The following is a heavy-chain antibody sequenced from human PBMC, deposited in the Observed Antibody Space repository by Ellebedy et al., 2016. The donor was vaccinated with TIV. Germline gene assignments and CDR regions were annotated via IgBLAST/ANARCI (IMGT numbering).Heavy chain of an antibody. CDR1: GFSFRSSW. J-gene: IGHJ5*02. V-gene: IGHV3-7*01. CDR2: IYQDGSDQ. CDR3: ARRGSYGDYAVQINSWFDR. D-gene: IGHD4-17*01. Sequence: GGSLRLSCAASGFSFRSSWMSWVRQAPGKGLEWVANIYQDGSDQYYVDSVKGRFTISRDNVNKSLFLQMNSLRGEDTAVYYCARRGSYGDYAVQINSWFDRWGRGTLVTVSS.